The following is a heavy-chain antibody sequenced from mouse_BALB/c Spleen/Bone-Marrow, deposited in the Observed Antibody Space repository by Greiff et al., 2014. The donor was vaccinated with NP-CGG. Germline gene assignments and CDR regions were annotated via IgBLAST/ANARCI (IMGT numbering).Heavy chain of an antibody. Sequence: VQLQQSGPELVKPGASVRISCKASGYTFTSYYIHWVKQRPGQGLEWIGCIYPGNVNTKYNEKFKGKATLTADKSSSTAYMQLSSLTSEDSAVYFCARDTIDYWGQGTSVTVSS. CDR3: ARDTIDY. CDR2: IYPGNVNT. V-gene: IGHV1S56*01. CDR1: GYTFTSYY. J-gene: IGHJ4*01.